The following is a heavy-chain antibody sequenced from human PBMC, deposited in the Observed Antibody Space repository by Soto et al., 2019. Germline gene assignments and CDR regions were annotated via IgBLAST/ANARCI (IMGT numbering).Heavy chain of an antibody. CDR2: ISSSSSYI. D-gene: IGHD6-19*01. CDR3: ARDLAVAGPGEVDY. CDR1: GFTFSSYS. J-gene: IGHJ4*02. Sequence: GGSLRLSCAASGFTFSSYSMNWVRQAPGKGLEWVSSISSSSSYIYYADSVKGRFTISRDNAKNSLYLQMNSLRAEDTAVYYCARDLAVAGPGEVDYWGQGTLVTVSS. V-gene: IGHV3-21*01.